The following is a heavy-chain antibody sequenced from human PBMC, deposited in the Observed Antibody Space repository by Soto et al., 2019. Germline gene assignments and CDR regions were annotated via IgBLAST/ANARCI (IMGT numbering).Heavy chain of an antibody. D-gene: IGHD6-19*01. CDR3: ARAAWYSSGWYPY. Sequence: QPGGSLRLSCAASGFTFSSYAMHWVRQAPGKGLEWVAVISYDGSNKYYADSVKGRFTISRDNSKNTLYLQMNSLRAEDTAVYYCARAAWYSSGWYPYWGQGTLVTVSS. CDR2: ISYDGSNK. CDR1: GFTFSSYA. J-gene: IGHJ4*02. V-gene: IGHV3-30-3*01.